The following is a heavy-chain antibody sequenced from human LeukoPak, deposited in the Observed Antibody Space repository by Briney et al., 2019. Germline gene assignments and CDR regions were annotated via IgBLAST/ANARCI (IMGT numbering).Heavy chain of an antibody. V-gene: IGHV4-39*01. CDR2: VYYSGST. CDR3: TRHSKVTTSSSHYYYGLDV. Sequence: ETLSLTCSISGGSVSTTDYYWAWIRQPPGKGLEWIGSVYYSGSTYYNPSLKSRVTIAVDTSKNQFSLKLSSVTAADTAVYYCTRHSKVTTSSSHYYYGLDVWGQGTTAADSS. J-gene: IGHJ6*02. CDR1: GGSVSTTDYY. D-gene: IGHD6-6*01.